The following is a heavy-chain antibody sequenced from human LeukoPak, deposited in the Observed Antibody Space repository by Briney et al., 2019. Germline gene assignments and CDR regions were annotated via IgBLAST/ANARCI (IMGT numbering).Heavy chain of an antibody. Sequence: ASVKVSCKASGGTFSSYAISWVRQAPGQGLEWMGGIIPIFGTANYAQKFQGRVTITADESTSTAYMELSSLRSGDTAVYYCARESIAARREVYFDYWGQGTLVTVSS. CDR2: IIPIFGTA. CDR1: GGTFSSYA. D-gene: IGHD6-6*01. J-gene: IGHJ4*02. CDR3: ARESIAARREVYFDY. V-gene: IGHV1-69*13.